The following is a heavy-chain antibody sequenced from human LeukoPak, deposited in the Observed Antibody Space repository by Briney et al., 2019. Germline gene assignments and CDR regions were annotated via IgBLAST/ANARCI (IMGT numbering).Heavy chain of an antibody. CDR2: IVPDSGGA. CDR1: GYTFSDCY. Sequence: ASVTVSFKTSGYTFSDCYVHWVRQVPGQGLEWMGYIVPDSGGADFDQRFQGRVTLTRNKSIRTIYMELTSLRYDDTAVYYCSTEDKYCSGGNCGKYWGQGTLVTVSS. J-gene: IGHJ4*02. V-gene: IGHV1-2*02. CDR3: STEDKYCSGGNCGKY. D-gene: IGHD2-15*01.